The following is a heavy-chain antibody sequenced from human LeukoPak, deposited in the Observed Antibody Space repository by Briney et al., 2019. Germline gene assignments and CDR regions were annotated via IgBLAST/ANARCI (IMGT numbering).Heavy chain of an antibody. J-gene: IGHJ4*02. D-gene: IGHD5-18*01. CDR3: ARLTAPGLFDY. Sequence: PSETLSLTCAVSGGSFSGYYWSWIRQPPGKGLEWIGEINHSGSTNYNPSLKSRVTISVDTSKNQFSLKLSSVTAADTAVYYCARLTAPGLFDYWGQGTLVTVS. V-gene: IGHV4-34*01. CDR1: GGSFSGYY. CDR2: INHSGST.